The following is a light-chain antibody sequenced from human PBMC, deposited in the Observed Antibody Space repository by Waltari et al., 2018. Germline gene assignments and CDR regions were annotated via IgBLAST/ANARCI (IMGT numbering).Light chain of an antibody. CDR2: AAS. J-gene: IGKJ4*01. CDR1: QSISNY. Sequence: DIQMTQSPSSLSASVGAGVTITCRASQSISNYLNWYQQRPGKAPKLLISAASSLQSGVPSGFSGSGSGTDFTLTISSLQPDDFATYYCQQTYSIPLTFGGGTKVEIK. CDR3: QQTYSIPLT. V-gene: IGKV1-39*01.